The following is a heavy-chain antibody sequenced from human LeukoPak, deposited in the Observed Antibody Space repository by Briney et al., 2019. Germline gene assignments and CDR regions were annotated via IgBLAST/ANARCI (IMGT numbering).Heavy chain of an antibody. CDR1: GGSISSYY. J-gene: IGHJ6*02. Sequence: PSETLSLTCTVSGGSISSYYWSWIRQPAGKGLEWIGRIYTSGSTNYNPSLKSRVTMSVDTSKNQFSLKLSSVTAADTAVYYCARYKLWMGHYYGMDVWGQGTTVTVSS. V-gene: IGHV4-4*07. CDR3: ARYKLWMGHYYGMDV. CDR2: IYTSGST. D-gene: IGHD2-21*01.